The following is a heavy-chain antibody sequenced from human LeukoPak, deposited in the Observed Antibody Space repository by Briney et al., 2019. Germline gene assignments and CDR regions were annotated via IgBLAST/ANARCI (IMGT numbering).Heavy chain of an antibody. V-gene: IGHV3-48*03. CDR3: ARHLYSSGWYIDY. CDR1: GFTVSSYE. CDR2: ISSGGSTI. J-gene: IGHJ4*02. Sequence: GASLRLSCAASGFTVSSYEMNWARHAPGKGLEWVSHISSGGSTIDHADSVKGRFTISRDNAKNSLYLQMNSLRAEDTAVYYCARHLYSSGWYIDYWGQGTLVTVSS. D-gene: IGHD6-19*01.